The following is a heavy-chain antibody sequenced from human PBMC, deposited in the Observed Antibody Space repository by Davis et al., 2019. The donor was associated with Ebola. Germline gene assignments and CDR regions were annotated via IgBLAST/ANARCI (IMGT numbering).Heavy chain of an antibody. CDR3: ASWGLRWSLDN. D-gene: IGHD4-23*01. CDR1: GVSVTSGSPY. Sequence: PSETLSLTCTVSGVSVTSGSPYWSWIRQPPGKGLEWIGYIYYSGSTNYNPSLKSRVTISLDTSRDQFSLNLNSVTAADTAVYYCASWGLRWSLDNWGQGTLVTVSS. CDR2: IYYSGST. J-gene: IGHJ4*02. V-gene: IGHV4-61*01.